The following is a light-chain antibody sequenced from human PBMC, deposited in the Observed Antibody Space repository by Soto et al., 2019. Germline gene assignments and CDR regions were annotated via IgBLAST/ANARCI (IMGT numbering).Light chain of an antibody. Sequence: DIVMTQSPDSLAVSLGERATINCKSSQSVLYSSNNKNYIAWYQQKPGQPPKLLIYWASTRESGVPDRFSGSGSGTDFTLTISSLQAEDVAVYYCLQYYTTPTWTFGQGTKVEIK. CDR1: QSVLYSSNNKNY. CDR3: LQYYTTPTWT. V-gene: IGKV4-1*01. CDR2: WAS. J-gene: IGKJ1*01.